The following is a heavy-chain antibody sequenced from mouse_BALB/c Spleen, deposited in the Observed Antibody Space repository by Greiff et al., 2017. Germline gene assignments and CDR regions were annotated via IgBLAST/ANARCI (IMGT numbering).Heavy chain of an antibody. Sequence: VKLVESGPGLVAPSQSLSITCTVSGFSLTSYGVHWVRQPPGKGLEWLGVIWAGGSTNYNSALMSRLSISKDNSKSQVFLKMNSLQTDDTAMYYCARGELGRGIAYWGQGTLVTVSA. J-gene: IGHJ3*01. V-gene: IGHV2-9*02. CDR2: IWAGGST. D-gene: IGHD4-1*01. CDR3: ARGELGRGIAY. CDR1: GFSLTSYG.